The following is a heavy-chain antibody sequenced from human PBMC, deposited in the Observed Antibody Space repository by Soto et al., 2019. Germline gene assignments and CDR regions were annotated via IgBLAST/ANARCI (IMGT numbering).Heavy chain of an antibody. V-gene: IGHV3-48*02. CDR2: ISSSGTTI. CDR1: GFTFSSYS. D-gene: IGHD6-19*01. J-gene: IGHJ3*02. Sequence: EVQLVESGGGLVQPGGSLRLSCAASGFTFSSYSMNWVRQAAGKGLEWVSYISSSGTTIYNADSVKGRFTISRDNAKNSLYLQMNSLRDEDTAVYYCARDRGSSGWYELDIWGQGTMVTVSS. CDR3: ARDRGSSGWYELDI.